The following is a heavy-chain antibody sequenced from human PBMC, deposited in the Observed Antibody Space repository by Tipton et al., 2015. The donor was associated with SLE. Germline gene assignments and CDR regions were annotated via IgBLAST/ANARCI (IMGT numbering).Heavy chain of an antibody. CDR3: ARGDTGDDCFDN. CDR1: GGSISSSSYY. D-gene: IGHD7-27*01. J-gene: IGHJ4*02. Sequence: TLSLTCTVSGGSISSSSYYWSWIRQPPGKGLEWIGYIYYSGNTNYNPSLKSRFTISVDTSTNQFSLKLSSVTAADTAVYYCARGDTGDDCFDNWGQGALVTVSS. V-gene: IGHV4-61*01. CDR2: IYYSGNT.